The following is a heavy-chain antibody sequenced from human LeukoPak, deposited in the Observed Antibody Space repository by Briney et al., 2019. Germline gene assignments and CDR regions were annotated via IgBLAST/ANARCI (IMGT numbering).Heavy chain of an antibody. Sequence: PSETLSLTCTVSGGSISSSSYYWGWIRQPPGKGLEWIGSIYYSGSTNYNPSLKSRVTISVDTSKNQFSLKLSSVTAADTAVYYCASILTKIPYSSGWPRMDVWGKGTTVTISS. D-gene: IGHD6-19*01. J-gene: IGHJ6*04. CDR2: IYYSGST. CDR1: GGSISSSSYY. V-gene: IGHV4-39*07. CDR3: ASILTKIPYSSGWPRMDV.